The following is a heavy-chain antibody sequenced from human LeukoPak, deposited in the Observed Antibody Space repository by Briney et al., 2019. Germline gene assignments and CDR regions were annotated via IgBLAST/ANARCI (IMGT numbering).Heavy chain of an antibody. D-gene: IGHD1-1*01. Sequence: PGGSLRLSCAASGFTFSSYSMNWVRQAPGKGLEWVSSISSSSSYIYYADSVKGRFTISRDNAKNSLYLQMNSLRAEDTAVYYCARDPSPIMYNWNRGAFDIWGQGTMVTVSS. CDR2: ISSSSSYI. CDR3: ARDPSPIMYNWNRGAFDI. CDR1: GFTFSSYS. V-gene: IGHV3-21*01. J-gene: IGHJ3*02.